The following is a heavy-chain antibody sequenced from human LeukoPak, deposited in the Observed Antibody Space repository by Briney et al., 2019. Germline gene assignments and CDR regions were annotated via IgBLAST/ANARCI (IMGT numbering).Heavy chain of an antibody. Sequence: GGSLRLSCAASGFTFSSYAMSWVRQAPGKGLEWVSSISSSSSCIYYADSVKGRFTISRDNAKNSLYLQMNSLRAEDTAVYYCAREEYYDSSGYFDYWGQGTLVTVSS. CDR3: AREEYYDSSGYFDY. V-gene: IGHV3-21*01. J-gene: IGHJ4*02. D-gene: IGHD3-22*01. CDR2: ISSSSSCI. CDR1: GFTFSSYA.